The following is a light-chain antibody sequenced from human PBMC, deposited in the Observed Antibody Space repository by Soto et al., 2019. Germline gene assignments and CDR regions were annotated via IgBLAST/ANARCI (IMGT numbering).Light chain of an antibody. CDR1: GSNIASNT. Sequence: QSVLTQPPSASGAPGQRVTISCSGSGSNIASNTVNWYQQLPGSAPQLLIYSDDRRPSGVPDRFSGSKSGTSASLAISGLQSEDEADYYCAAWDDGLKGPVFGGGTQLTVL. V-gene: IGLV1-44*01. CDR2: SDD. CDR3: AAWDDGLKGPV. J-gene: IGLJ3*02.